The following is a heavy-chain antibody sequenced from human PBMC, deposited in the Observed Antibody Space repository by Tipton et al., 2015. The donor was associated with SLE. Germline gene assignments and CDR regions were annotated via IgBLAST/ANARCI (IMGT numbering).Heavy chain of an antibody. CDR2: VYNSGST. Sequence: GLVKPSETLSLTCTVSGGSISKYYWSWIRQPPGKGLEWIGYVYNSGSTNYNPSLKSRVTISVDTSKDQLSLRLSSVTAADTAVYYCARGLGAYSTVWRYYFYDMDVWGKGTTVTVSS. J-gene: IGHJ6*03. CDR3: ARGLGAYSTVWRYYFYDMDV. D-gene: IGHD6-19*01. V-gene: IGHV4-59*12. CDR1: GGSISKYY.